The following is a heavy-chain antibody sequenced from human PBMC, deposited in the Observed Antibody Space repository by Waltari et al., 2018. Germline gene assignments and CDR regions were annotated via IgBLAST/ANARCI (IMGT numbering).Heavy chain of an antibody. CDR3: ARAGSTLIWGVAE. J-gene: IGHJ4*02. Sequence: QVQLVPSGAEVKKPGASVTVSCKASGYTFTDFYMHLVRQAPGQGLEWMGIVNPNGGSTTYAQKLQDRVTMTRDTSTSTVYMELSSLRSEDTAVYYCARAGSTLIWGVAEWGQGTLVTVSS. CDR1: GYTFTDFY. CDR2: VNPNGGST. D-gene: IGHD2-2*01. V-gene: IGHV1-46*04.